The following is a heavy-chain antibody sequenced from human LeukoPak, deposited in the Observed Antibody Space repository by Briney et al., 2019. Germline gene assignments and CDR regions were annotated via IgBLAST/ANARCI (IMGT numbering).Heavy chain of an antibody. Sequence: PSETLSLTCTVSGGSISSYYWIWIRQPPGKGLEWIGDIYHTGKTNNNPSLKNRVTTSLDTSKNQISLRLSSVTAADTAVYYCARPQTVRSLSPLGYWGPGILVTVSS. J-gene: IGHJ4*02. V-gene: IGHV4-59*01. CDR2: IYHTGKT. CDR1: GGSISSYY. CDR3: ARPQTVRSLSPLGY. D-gene: IGHD1-1*01.